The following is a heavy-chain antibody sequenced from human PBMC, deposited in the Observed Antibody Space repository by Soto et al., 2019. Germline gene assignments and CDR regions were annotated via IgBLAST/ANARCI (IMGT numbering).Heavy chain of an antibody. V-gene: IGHV4-4*02. CDR3: ARVRRGVNYYYGMDV. CDR2: IDHSGST. D-gene: IGHD3-10*01. CDR1: GGSISSSNW. J-gene: IGHJ6*02. Sequence: PSETLSLTCAVCGGSISSSNWWSWVRQPPGKGLEWIGEIDHSGSTNYNASLKSRVTISVDKSKNQLSLKLSSVTAADTAVYYCARVRRGVNYYYGMDVWGQGTTVTVSS.